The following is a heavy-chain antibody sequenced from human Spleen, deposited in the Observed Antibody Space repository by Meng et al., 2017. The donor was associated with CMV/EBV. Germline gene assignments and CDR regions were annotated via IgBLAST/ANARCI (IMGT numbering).Heavy chain of an antibody. CDR2: IRSKAYGGTT. J-gene: IGHJ6*02. V-gene: IGHV3-49*04. D-gene: IGHD3-3*01. CDR1: GFTFGDYA. Sequence: GESLKISCTASGFTFGDYAMSWVRQAPGKGLEWVGFIRSKAYGGTTEYAASVKGRFTISRDDSKSIAYLQMNSLKTEDTAVYYCARDINYYDFWSGYLGQDYYYYYGMDVWGQGTTVTVSS. CDR3: ARDINYYDFWSGYLGQDYYYYYGMDV.